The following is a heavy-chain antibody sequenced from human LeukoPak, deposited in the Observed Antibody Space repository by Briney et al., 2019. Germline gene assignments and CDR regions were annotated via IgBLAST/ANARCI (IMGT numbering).Heavy chain of an antibody. Sequence: SQTLSLTCAISGDSVSSINGAWNWVRQSPSRGLEWLGRTYYRSKWYSDYAVSIQGRITINPDTSKNQFTLHLFSVTPDDTAVYYCARDVATTGWYTFDYWGQGTWVTVSS. CDR1: GDSVSSINGA. CDR2: TYYRSKWYS. J-gene: IGHJ4*02. V-gene: IGHV6-1*01. CDR3: ARDVATTGWYTFDY. D-gene: IGHD6-19*01.